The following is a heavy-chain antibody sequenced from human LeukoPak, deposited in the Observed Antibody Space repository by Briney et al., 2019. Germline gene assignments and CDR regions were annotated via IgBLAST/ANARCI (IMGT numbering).Heavy chain of an antibody. CDR3: AKTPYYPQSLEGGEPYYFDY. CDR2: IRYDGSNK. CDR1: GFTFSSYG. D-gene: IGHD3-22*01. Sequence: PGGSLRLSCAACGFTFSSYGMHWLRQARGKGLEWVAFIRYDGSNKYYADSEKGRFTISRHNSKNTLYLQMNSLRAEETAVYYCAKTPYYPQSLEGGEPYYFDYWGQGTLVTVSS. J-gene: IGHJ4*02. V-gene: IGHV3-30*02.